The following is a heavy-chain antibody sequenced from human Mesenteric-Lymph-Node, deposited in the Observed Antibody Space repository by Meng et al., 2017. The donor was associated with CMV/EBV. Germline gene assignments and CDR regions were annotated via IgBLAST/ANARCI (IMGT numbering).Heavy chain of an antibody. J-gene: IGHJ4*02. D-gene: IGHD5-24*01. Sequence: SETLSLTCTVSGGFISSYYWSWIRQPAGKGLEWIGRIYTTGITNYNPSLKSRVTMSVDTSKNQFSLRLTSVTAADTAVYCCARVDGERWLQLIGWGQGTLVTVSS. CDR1: GGFISSYY. V-gene: IGHV4-4*07. CDR3: ARVDGERWLQLIG. CDR2: IYTTGIT.